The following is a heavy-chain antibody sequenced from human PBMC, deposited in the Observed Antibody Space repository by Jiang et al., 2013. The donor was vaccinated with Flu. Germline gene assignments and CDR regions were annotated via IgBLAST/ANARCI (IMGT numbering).Heavy chain of an antibody. CDR1: GCTFTGNL. V-gene: IGHV1-2*06. CDR2: INPNTGGT. CDR3: ARDAYYYGSYWYFDL. Sequence: GAEVKKPGASVKVSCKASGCTFTGNLLHWVRQAPGQGLEWMGRINPNTGGTNYAQKFQGRVTMTRDTSIGTVYMELSRLRSDDTAVYYCARDAYYYGSYWYFDLWGRGTLVIVSS. J-gene: IGHJ2*01. D-gene: IGHD3-22*01.